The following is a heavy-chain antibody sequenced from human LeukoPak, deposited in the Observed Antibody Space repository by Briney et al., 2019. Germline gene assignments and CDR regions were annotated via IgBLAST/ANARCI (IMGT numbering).Heavy chain of an antibody. J-gene: IGHJ4*02. Sequence: GGSLRLSCAASGFTVSSNYMSWVRQAPGKGLEWVSVIYSGGSAYYADSVKGRFTISRDNAKNSLYLQMNSLRAEDTAVYYCAIDTVLVVTAIPFDYWGQGTLVTVSS. V-gene: IGHV3-66*01. D-gene: IGHD2-21*02. CDR2: IYSGGSA. CDR3: AIDTVLVVTAIPFDY. CDR1: GFTVSSNY.